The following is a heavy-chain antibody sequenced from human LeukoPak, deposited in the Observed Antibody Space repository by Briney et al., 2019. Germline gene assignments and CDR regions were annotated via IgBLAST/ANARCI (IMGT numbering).Heavy chain of an antibody. Sequence: GGSLRLSCAASGFNFITAAMTWVRQAPGKGLEWVSLIGSVGESTYYADSVKGRFTISRDNVNHTLFLQMNSLRVEDTAMYYCVKDIQLSTWGLGTMGTVSS. D-gene: IGHD5-24*01. CDR3: VKDIQLST. J-gene: IGHJ3*01. CDR2: IGSVGEST. V-gene: IGHV3-23*01. CDR1: GFNFITAA.